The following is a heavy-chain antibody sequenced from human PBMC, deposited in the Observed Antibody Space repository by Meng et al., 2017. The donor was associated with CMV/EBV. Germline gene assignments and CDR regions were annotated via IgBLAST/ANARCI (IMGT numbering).Heavy chain of an antibody. D-gene: IGHD1-26*01. CDR3: ASIVGAQDY. CDR2: IYYSGST. V-gene: IGHV4-39*07. J-gene: IGHJ4*02. Sequence: QLQLQESGPGLVKPSATLSLTCTVPGGSISSSSYYWGWIRQPPGKGLEWIGSIYYSGSTYYNPSLKSRVTISVDTSKNQFSLKLSSVTAADTAVYYCASIVGAQDYWGQGTLVTVSS. CDR1: GGSISSSSYY.